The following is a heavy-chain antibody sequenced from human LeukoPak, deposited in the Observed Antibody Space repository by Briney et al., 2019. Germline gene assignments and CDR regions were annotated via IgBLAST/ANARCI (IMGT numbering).Heavy chain of an antibody. CDR3: ARDLGQYYDTSDNWFDP. J-gene: IGHJ5*02. Sequence: QAGGSLRLSCAASGFTFSYSSMNWVRQAPGKGLEWVSYISSTGNPRHYAESVEGRFTISRDNAKNTLNLQMNSLRAEDMAVYYCARDLGQYYDTSDNWFDPWGQGTLVTVSS. CDR1: GFTFSYSS. D-gene: IGHD3-22*01. V-gene: IGHV3-48*04. CDR2: ISSTGNPR.